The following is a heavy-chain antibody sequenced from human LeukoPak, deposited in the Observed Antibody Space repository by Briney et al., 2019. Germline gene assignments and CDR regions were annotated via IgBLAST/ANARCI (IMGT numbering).Heavy chain of an antibody. CDR2: ISAYSGNT. V-gene: IGHV1-18*01. CDR1: GYTFTSSG. CDR3: ARGGSYGSESYSDY. Sequence: GASVRVSCKASGYTFTSSGISWVRQAPGQGLEWMGWISAYSGNTNYAQKLQGRVTMTTDTSTSTAYMELSSLRSEDTAVYYCARGGSYGSESYSDYWGQGTLVTVSS. J-gene: IGHJ4*02. D-gene: IGHD3-10*01.